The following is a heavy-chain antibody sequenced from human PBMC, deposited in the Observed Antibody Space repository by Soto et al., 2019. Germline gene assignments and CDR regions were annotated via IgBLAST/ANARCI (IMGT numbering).Heavy chain of an antibody. Sequence: PSETLSLTCAVYGGSFSGYYWSWIRQPPGKGLEWIGEINHSGSTNYNPSLKSRVTISVDTSKNQFSLKLSSVTAADTAVYYCARAPHITMGRGVIGPGYYGMDVWGQGTTVTVSS. D-gene: IGHD3-10*01. CDR3: ARAPHITMGRGVIGPGYYGMDV. CDR2: INHSGST. J-gene: IGHJ6*02. V-gene: IGHV4-34*01. CDR1: GGSFSGYY.